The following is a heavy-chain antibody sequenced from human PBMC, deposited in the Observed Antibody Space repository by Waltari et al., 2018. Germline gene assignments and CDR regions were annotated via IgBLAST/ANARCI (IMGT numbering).Heavy chain of an antibody. CDR2: IEYDGSQK. CDR1: RLTFSSFG. CDR3: AKLATITTPNDY. V-gene: IGHV3-30*02. D-gene: IGHD3-22*01. Sequence: QVQLVESGGGVVEPGGSLRLSCETSRLTFSSFGLYWVRQAPGKGLEVVSFIEYDGSQKYYADSVKGRFTISRDNSKKTLYLQMNSLRPEDTAVYYCAKLATITTPNDYWGQGTLVTVSS. J-gene: IGHJ4*02.